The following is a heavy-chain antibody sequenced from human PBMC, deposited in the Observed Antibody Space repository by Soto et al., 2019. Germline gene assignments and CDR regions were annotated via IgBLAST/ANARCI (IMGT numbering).Heavy chain of an antibody. D-gene: IGHD2-15*01. Sequence: PSETLSLTCTVSGGSISSYYWSWIRQPPGKGQEWIGYIYYSGSTNYNPSLKSRGTISVDTSKNQFSLKLSSVTAADTAVNYCGRDDGGLDYWGQGTLVTVSS. CDR2: IYYSGST. CDR1: GGSISSYY. V-gene: IGHV4-59*01. J-gene: IGHJ4*02. CDR3: GRDDGGLDY.